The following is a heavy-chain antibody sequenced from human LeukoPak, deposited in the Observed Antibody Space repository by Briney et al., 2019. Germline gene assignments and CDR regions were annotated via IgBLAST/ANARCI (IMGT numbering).Heavy chain of an antibody. CDR2: ISAYNGNT. D-gene: IGHD3-16*02. Sequence: ASVKVSCKASGYTFTSYGISWVRQAPGQGLEWMGWISAYNGNTNYAQKLQGRVTMTTDTSTSTAYMELSSLRSEDTAVYYCAREGYDYVWGSYRPYYFDYWGQGTLVTVSS. V-gene: IGHV1-18*01. J-gene: IGHJ4*02. CDR3: AREGYDYVWGSYRPYYFDY. CDR1: GYTFTSYG.